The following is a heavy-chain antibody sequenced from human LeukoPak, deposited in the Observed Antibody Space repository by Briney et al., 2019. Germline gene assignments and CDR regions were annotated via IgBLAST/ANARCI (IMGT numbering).Heavy chain of an antibody. D-gene: IGHD2-15*01. CDR2: IIPIFGTA. J-gene: IGHJ5*02. CDR3: ARAIGYCSGGSCYEGDWFDP. CDR1: GGTFSSCA. Sequence: GSSVKVSCKASGGTFSSCAISWVRQAPGQGLEWMGGIIPIFGTANYAQKFQGRVTITADESTSTAYMELSSLRSEDTAVYYCARAIGYCSGGSCYEGDWFDPWGQGTLVTVSS. V-gene: IGHV1-69*01.